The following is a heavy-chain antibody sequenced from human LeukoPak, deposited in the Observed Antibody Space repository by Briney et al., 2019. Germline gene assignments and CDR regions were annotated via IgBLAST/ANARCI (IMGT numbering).Heavy chain of an antibody. CDR3: ARGVNSYDSRLDAFDI. CDR1: GGSISSGGYY. D-gene: IGHD3-22*01. V-gene: IGHV4-31*03. Sequence: PSQTLSLSCTVSGGSISSGGYYWSWIRQHPGKGLEWIGYIYYSGSTYYNPSLKSRVTISLDTSKNQFSLKLSSVTPADTAVYYCARGVNSYDSRLDAFDIWGQGTTVTVSS. J-gene: IGHJ3*02. CDR2: IYYSGST.